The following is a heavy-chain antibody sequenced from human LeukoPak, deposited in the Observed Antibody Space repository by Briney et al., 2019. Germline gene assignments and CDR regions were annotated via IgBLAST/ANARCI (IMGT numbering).Heavy chain of an antibody. CDR1: GGSFSGYY. V-gene: IGHV4-59*01. CDR3: TRGGYYEPIDS. CDR2: IYNSGST. J-gene: IGHJ4*02. Sequence: SETLSLTCAVYGGSFSGYYWSWIRQTPGKGLEQIGYIYNSGSTNYNPSLEGRVTMSIDTSKNQFSLKLSSVTAADTVVYYCTRGGYYEPIDSWGQGTLVTVSS. D-gene: IGHD3-22*01.